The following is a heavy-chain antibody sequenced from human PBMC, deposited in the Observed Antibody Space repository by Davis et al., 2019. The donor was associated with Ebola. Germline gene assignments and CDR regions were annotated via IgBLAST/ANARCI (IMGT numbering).Heavy chain of an antibody. CDR1: GASISSRNW. CDR2: AYHSGPT. Sequence: MPSEPLSLTFAVSGASISSRNWWSWVRHFPEKWLEWIGEAYHSGPTNYNPSLKGRVTISLDESKNHFSLKLSSVTATDTAVYYCARDPWGFNKGVLTYYGMDVWGQGTTVTVSS. V-gene: IGHV4-4*02. D-gene: IGHD3-10*01. J-gene: IGHJ6*02. CDR3: ARDPWGFNKGVLTYYGMDV.